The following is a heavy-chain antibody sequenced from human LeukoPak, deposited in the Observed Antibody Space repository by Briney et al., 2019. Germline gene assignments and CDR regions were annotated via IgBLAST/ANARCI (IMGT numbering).Heavy chain of an antibody. CDR3: GRGDYGDNGYAFDI. CDR1: GGSISSYY. J-gene: IGHJ3*02. CDR2: IYYSGST. V-gene: IGHV4-59*08. D-gene: IGHD4-17*01. Sequence: PSETLSLTCTVSGGSISSYYWSWIRQPPGKGLEWIGYIYYSGSTNYNPSLKSRVTISVDTSKNQFSLKLSSVTAADTAVYYCGRGDYGDNGYAFDIWGQGTMVTVSS.